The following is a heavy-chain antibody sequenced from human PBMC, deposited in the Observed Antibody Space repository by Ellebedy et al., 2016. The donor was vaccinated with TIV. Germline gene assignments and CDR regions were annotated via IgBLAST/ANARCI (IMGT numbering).Heavy chain of an antibody. D-gene: IGHD1-26*01. CDR2: INPSGGST. CDR1: AYTFTMYN. V-gene: IGHV1-46*01. J-gene: IGHJ4*02. Sequence: AASVKVSCKTSAYTFTMYNVHWMRQAPGQGLEWMGRINPSGGSTSYAQKFQGRVTMTRDTSTGTVYMELRSLRSEDTAVYYCAREVEGAYFFDSWGQGTLVTVSS. CDR3: AREVEGAYFFDS.